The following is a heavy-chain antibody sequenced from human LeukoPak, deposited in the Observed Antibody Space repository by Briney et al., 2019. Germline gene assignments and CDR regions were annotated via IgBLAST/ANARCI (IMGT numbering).Heavy chain of an antibody. D-gene: IGHD5-18*01. CDR3: ARDQGLTAPPPYGLDV. CDR1: GYTFTRYF. J-gene: IGHJ6*02. V-gene: IGHV1-46*01. CDR2: INPSGGST. Sequence: GAAVKLSCKASGYTFTRYFIHWVRQAPGQGLEWMGIINPSGGSTSYAQKFQGRVTMTRDTSTSTVYMELSSLRSEETAVYYCARDQGLTAPPPYGLDVWGQGTTVTVSS.